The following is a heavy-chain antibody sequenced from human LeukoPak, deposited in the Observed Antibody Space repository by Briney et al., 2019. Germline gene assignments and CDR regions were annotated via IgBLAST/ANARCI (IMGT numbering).Heavy chain of an antibody. Sequence: SETLSLTCAVYGGSFSGYYWSWIRQPPGKGLEWIGEINHSGSTNYNPSLKSRVTISGDTSKNQFSLKLSSVTAADTAVYYCARCLSHYVWGSYRSGGYFDYWGQGTLVTVSS. V-gene: IGHV4-34*01. D-gene: IGHD3-16*02. J-gene: IGHJ4*02. CDR3: ARCLSHYVWGSYRSGGYFDY. CDR1: GGSFSGYY. CDR2: INHSGST.